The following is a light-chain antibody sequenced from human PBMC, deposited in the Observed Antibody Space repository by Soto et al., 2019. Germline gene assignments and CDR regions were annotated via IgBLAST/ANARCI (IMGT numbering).Light chain of an antibody. V-gene: IGKV3-15*01. J-gene: IGKJ1*01. CDR2: GAF. CDR3: QQYNNWPWT. CDR1: QRVSSN. Sequence: EIVMTQSPATLSVSPGERATLSFRASQRVSSNLAWYQQKPGQAPRLLIYGAFTRATGIPARFSGSGSGTEFTLTISSLQSEDFAVYYCQQYNNWPWTFGQGTKVEIK.